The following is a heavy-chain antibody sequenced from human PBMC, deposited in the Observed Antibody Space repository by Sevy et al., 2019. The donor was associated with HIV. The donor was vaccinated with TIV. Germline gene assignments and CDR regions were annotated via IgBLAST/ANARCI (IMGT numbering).Heavy chain of an antibody. J-gene: IGHJ6*02. CDR3: ERDSSGSYNYYYYYGMDV. Sequence: GGSLRLSCAASGFTFSSYAMSWVRQAPGKGLEWVSAISGSGGGTYYEDSVKGRFTISSDNSKTTLYLQMNSLRAEATAVYYCERDSSGSYNYYYYYGMDVWGQGTTVTVSS. CDR1: GFTFSSYA. CDR2: ISGSGGGT. D-gene: IGHD1-26*01. V-gene: IGHV3-23*01.